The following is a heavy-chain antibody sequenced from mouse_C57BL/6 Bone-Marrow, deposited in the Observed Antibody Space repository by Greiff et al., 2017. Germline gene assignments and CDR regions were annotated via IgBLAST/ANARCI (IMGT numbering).Heavy chain of an antibody. CDR1: GYTFTSYG. Sequence: VQLQQSGAELARPGASVKLSCKASGYTFTSYGISWVKQRPGQGLEWIGEIYPRSGNTYYNEKFKGKATLTADKSSSTAYMELRSLTSEDSAVYFCARSPWFAYWGQGTLVTVAA. CDR3: ARSPWFAY. V-gene: IGHV1-81*01. J-gene: IGHJ3*01. CDR2: IYPRSGNT.